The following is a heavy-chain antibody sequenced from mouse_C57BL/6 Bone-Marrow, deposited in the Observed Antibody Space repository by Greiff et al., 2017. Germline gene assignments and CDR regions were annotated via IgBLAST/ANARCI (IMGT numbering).Heavy chain of an antibody. CDR3: ARSCYGSSYGGFFDD. CDR1: GYTFTDYY. Sequence: VQLQQSGPVLVKPGASVKMSCKASGYTFTDYYMNWVKQSHGKSLEWIGVINPYNGGTSYNQKFKGQATLTVDKSSSTAYMELNSLTSEDSAVYYCARSCYGSSYGGFFDDWGQGTTLTVSS. D-gene: IGHD1-1*01. V-gene: IGHV1-19*01. J-gene: IGHJ2*01. CDR2: INPYNGGT.